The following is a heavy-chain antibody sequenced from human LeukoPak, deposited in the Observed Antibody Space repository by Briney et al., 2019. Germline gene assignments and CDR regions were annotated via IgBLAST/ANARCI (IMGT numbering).Heavy chain of an antibody. V-gene: IGHV3-23*01. J-gene: IGHJ4*02. D-gene: IGHD6-19*01. CDR3: AKSALGSVAAPKDY. Sequence: GGTLRLSCAASGFTFSSYGMSWVRQAPGKGLEWVSAISGSGGSTYHADSVKGRFTISRDNSKNTLYLQMNSLRAEDTAVYYCAKSALGSVAAPKDYWGQGTLVTVSS. CDR1: GFTFSSYG. CDR2: ISGSGGST.